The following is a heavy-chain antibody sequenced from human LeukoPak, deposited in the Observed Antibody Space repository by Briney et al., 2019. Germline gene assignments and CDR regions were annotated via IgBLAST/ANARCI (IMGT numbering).Heavy chain of an antibody. D-gene: IGHD5-18*01. CDR1: GFTFSSYA. Sequence: GGSLRLSCAASGFTFSSYAMSWVRQAPGKGLEWVSAISGSGGSTYYADSVRGRFTISRDNSKNTLYLQMNSLRAEDTAVYYCAKVGRGYSYGYFDYWGQGTLVTVSS. CDR3: AKVGRGYSYGYFDY. J-gene: IGHJ4*02. CDR2: ISGSGGST. V-gene: IGHV3-23*01.